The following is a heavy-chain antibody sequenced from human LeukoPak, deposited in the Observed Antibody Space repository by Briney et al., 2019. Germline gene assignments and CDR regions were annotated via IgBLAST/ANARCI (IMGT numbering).Heavy chain of an antibody. D-gene: IGHD3-16*01. CDR1: GFTFRSYW. J-gene: IGHJ3*02. Sequence: PGGSLRPSCAVSGFTFRSYWMGWVRQTPGKGLEWVANITPDGSDKYYVVSVKGRFTISRDNAKNSLYLQMNSLSAEDTAIYYCARDPQGGAFDMWGQGTMVTVSP. CDR3: ARDPQGGAFDM. CDR2: ITPDGSDK. V-gene: IGHV3-7*01.